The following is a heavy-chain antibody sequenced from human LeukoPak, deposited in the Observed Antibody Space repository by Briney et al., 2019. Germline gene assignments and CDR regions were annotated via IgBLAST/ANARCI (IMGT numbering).Heavy chain of an antibody. V-gene: IGHV3-48*01. CDR2: ISSSSSTI. CDR1: VFTFSSYA. Sequence: GGSLRLSCAACVFTFSSYAMSWVREAPGKGLEWVSYISSSSSTIYYAASVKGRFTISRDNAKNTLYLQMNSLRAEDTAVYYCAKSRSPFDYWGQGTLVTVPS. CDR3: AKSRSPFDY. D-gene: IGHD2-2*01. J-gene: IGHJ4*02.